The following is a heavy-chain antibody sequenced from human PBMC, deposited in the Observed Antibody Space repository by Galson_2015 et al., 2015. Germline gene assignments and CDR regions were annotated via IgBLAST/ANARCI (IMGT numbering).Heavy chain of an antibody. V-gene: IGHV4-39*07. J-gene: IGHJ4*02. Sequence: ETLSLTCTVSGGSIFTSSYYWGWIRQPPGKGLAWIGSIYYNGSTSYTPSLKSRVAISLNTSKNQFSLKLSSVTAADTAVYYCARDRIGEFDYWGQGTLVTVSS. CDR3: ARDRIGEFDY. CDR1: GGSIFTSSYY. D-gene: IGHD3-10*01. CDR2: IYYNGST.